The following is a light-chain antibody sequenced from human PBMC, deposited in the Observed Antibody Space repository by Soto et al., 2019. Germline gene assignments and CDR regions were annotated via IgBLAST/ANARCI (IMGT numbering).Light chain of an antibody. V-gene: IGKV3-15*01. Sequence: EIVMTQSPATLSVSPGERATLSCRAGQGVTTNFAWYQQKSGQSPRLLIYDVSTRATGVPARFSGTGSETDFTLTISRLEPEDFAVYFCQHRDGWTPAITFGRGTKVDI. J-gene: IGKJ4*01. CDR1: QGVTTN. CDR2: DVS. CDR3: QHRDGWTPAIT.